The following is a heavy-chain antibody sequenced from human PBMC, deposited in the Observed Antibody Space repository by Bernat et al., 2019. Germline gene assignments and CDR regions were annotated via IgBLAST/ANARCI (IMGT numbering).Heavy chain of an antibody. D-gene: IGHD1-1*01. CDR1: GFIFNTNW. Sequence: EVQLVESRGDLVQPGGSLRLSCAASGFIFNTNWMSWVRQAPGKGLEWVANINQDGSGTYYVDSVRGGLTISSDNAKTSLFLPMNSLRVEDTAVYYCARSPGTGTVDSWGPGTLVTVSS. CDR2: INQDGSGT. CDR3: ARSPGTGTVDS. V-gene: IGHV3-7*03. J-gene: IGHJ4*02.